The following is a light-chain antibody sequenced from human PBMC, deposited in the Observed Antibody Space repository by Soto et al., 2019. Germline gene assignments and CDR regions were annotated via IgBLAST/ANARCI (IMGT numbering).Light chain of an antibody. V-gene: IGKV1-39*01. CDR2: AAS. CDR3: LQSYSTPWA. Sequence: DIQMTQSPSSLSASVGDRVTITCRASQSISSSLNWFRQNPGKAPELLIYAASSLQVGVPSMFSGSGSGTDFTLTISSLQPEDFTTYYCLQSYSTPWAFGQGTKVVIK. CDR1: QSISSS. J-gene: IGKJ1*01.